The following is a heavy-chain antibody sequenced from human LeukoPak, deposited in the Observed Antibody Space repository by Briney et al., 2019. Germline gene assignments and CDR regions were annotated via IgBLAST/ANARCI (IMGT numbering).Heavy chain of an antibody. CDR1: GFTFSSYA. CDR3: AADIVVVQAAISVLSDY. J-gene: IGHJ4*02. D-gene: IGHD2-2*01. V-gene: IGHV3-23*01. CDR2: ISGSGGST. Sequence: GGSLRLSCAASGFTFSSYAMSWVRQAPRKGLEWVSAISGSGGSTYYADSVKGRFTISRDNSKNTLYLQMNSLRAEDTAVYYCAADIVVVQAAISVLSDYWGQGTLVTVSS.